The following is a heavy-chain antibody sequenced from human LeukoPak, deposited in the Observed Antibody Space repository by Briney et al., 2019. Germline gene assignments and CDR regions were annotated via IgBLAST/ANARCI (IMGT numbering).Heavy chain of an antibody. D-gene: IGHD3-22*01. CDR2: IIPIFGTA. J-gene: IGHJ4*02. Sequence: ASVKVSCKASGGTFSSYAISWVRQAPGQGLEWMGRIIPIFGTANYAQKFQGRVTITTDESTSTAYMELSSLGSEDTAVYYCASQYSHSSCYYWDRFRWGQGTLVTVSS. CDR3: ASQYSHSSCYYWDRFR. CDR1: GGTFSSYA. V-gene: IGHV1-69*05.